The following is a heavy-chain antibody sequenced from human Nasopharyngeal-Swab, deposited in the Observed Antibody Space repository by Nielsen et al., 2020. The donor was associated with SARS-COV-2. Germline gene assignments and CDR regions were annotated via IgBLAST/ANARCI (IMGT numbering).Heavy chain of an antibody. Sequence: SETLSLTCAISGDSVTSYYWGWIRQPPGKGLEWIGSMYHSGHTYHNLSLKSRVTISVDTSKNQVSLNLTSVTAADTAVYYCARHLSDVDSPMVPWFGPWGQGTLVTVSS. V-gene: IGHV4-38-2*01. CDR3: ARHLSDVDSPMVPWFGP. CDR2: MYHSGHT. J-gene: IGHJ5*02. CDR1: GDSVTSYY. D-gene: IGHD3-10*01.